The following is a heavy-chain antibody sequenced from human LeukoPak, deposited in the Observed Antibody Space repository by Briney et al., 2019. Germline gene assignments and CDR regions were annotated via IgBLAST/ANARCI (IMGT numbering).Heavy chain of an antibody. Sequence: SGGSLRLSCAASGFTFSGYAMQWVRQAPEKRPEYVSGISGDGGTIYYASSVKGRFIISRDNSKNTLYLQMGSLRAEDTAVYYCARDGIATNDYWGQGTLVTVSS. D-gene: IGHD5-24*01. CDR2: ISGDGGTI. V-gene: IGHV3-64*01. CDR3: ARDGIATNDY. CDR1: GFTFSGYA. J-gene: IGHJ4*02.